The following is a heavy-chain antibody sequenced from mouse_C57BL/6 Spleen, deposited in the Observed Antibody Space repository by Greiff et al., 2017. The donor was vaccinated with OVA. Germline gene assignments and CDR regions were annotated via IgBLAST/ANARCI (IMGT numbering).Heavy chain of an antibody. CDR1: GYTFTGYW. Sequence: QVQLQQSGAELMKPGASVTLSCTATGYTFTGYWIEWVKQRPGHGLQWIGEIIPGSGSTNYNEKFKGKATFTADTSSNTSYMQFSSLTTEDSAIYYCARTANWDDYWGQGTTLTVSS. V-gene: IGHV1-9*01. CDR3: ARTANWDDY. CDR2: IIPGSGST. J-gene: IGHJ2*01. D-gene: IGHD4-1*01.